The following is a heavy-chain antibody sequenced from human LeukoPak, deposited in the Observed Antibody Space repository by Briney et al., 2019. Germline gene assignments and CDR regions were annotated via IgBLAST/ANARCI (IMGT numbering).Heavy chain of an antibody. CDR1: GGSIRSSSYY. CDR2: IHYSGST. D-gene: IGHD3-10*01. Sequence: PSETLSLTCTVSGGSIRSSSYYWSWIRQPPGKGLEWIGSIHYSGSTYYNPSLKSRVTISVDTSKNQFSLKLSSVTAADTAVYYCARSSMVRDYGMDVWGQGTTVTVSS. V-gene: IGHV4-39*01. CDR3: ARSSMVRDYGMDV. J-gene: IGHJ6*02.